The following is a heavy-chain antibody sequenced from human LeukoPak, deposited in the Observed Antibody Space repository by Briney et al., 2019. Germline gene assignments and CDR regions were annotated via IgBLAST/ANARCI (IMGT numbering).Heavy chain of an antibody. Sequence: PGGSLRLSCAASGFTFSSYAMNWVRQAPGKGLEWVSDINGSGGTTHYADSVKDRFTISKDNSKNTLYLQMNSLRAEDTAVYYCAKERMTTTSFDYWGQGTLVTVSS. CDR2: INGSGGTT. J-gene: IGHJ4*02. CDR3: AKERMTTTSFDY. D-gene: IGHD4-11*01. CDR1: GFTFSSYA. V-gene: IGHV3-23*01.